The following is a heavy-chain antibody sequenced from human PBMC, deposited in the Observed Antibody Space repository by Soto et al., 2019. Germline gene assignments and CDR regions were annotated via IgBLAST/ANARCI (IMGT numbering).Heavy chain of an antibody. J-gene: IGHJ4*02. CDR3: ARDGYSSSWWFGY. Sequence: PGGSLRLSCAASGFTFSSYSMNWVRQAPGKGLEWVSYISSSSSTIYYADSVKGRFTISRDNAKNSLYLQMNSLRAEDTAVYYCARDGYSSSWWFGYWGQGTLVTVSS. D-gene: IGHD6-13*01. V-gene: IGHV3-48*01. CDR1: GFTFSSYS. CDR2: ISSSSSTI.